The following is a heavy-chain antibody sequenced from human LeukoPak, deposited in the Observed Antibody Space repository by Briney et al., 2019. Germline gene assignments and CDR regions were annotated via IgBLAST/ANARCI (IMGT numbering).Heavy chain of an antibody. CDR2: IYYTGST. D-gene: IGHD6-19*01. V-gene: IGHV4-59*01. CDR3: ARVHLFGSSGWYYYYYMDV. Sequence: SETLSLTCTVPGGSISSYYWSWIRQPPGKRLEWMGYIYYTGSTNYNPSLKSRVTISVDTSKNQFSLKLSSVTAADTAVYYCARVHLFGSSGWYYYYYMDVWGKGTTVTISS. CDR1: GGSISSYY. J-gene: IGHJ6*03.